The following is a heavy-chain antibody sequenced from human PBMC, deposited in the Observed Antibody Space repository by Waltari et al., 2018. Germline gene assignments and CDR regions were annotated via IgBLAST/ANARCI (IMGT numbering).Heavy chain of an antibody. Sequence: QVQLVESGGGVVQPGRSLRLSCAASGFTFSRYAMHWARQAPGKGLEWVAVISYDGSNKYYADSVKGRFTISRDNSKNTLYLQMNSLRAEDTAVYYCARDQDGMAVAGDYWGQGTLVTVSS. CDR3: ARDQDGMAVAGDY. V-gene: IGHV3-30-3*01. D-gene: IGHD6-19*01. J-gene: IGHJ4*02. CDR2: ISYDGSNK. CDR1: GFTFSRYA.